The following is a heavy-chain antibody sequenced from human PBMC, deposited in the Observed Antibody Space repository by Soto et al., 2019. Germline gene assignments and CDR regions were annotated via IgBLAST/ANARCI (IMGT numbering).Heavy chain of an antibody. D-gene: IGHD6-19*01. J-gene: IGHJ4*02. V-gene: IGHV3-23*01. CDR1: GFTFSSYA. CDR3: AKDMTGSGWYFDY. Sequence: GGSLRLSCAASGFTFSSYAMSWVRQAPGKGLEWVSAISGSGGSTYYADSVKGRFTISRDNTKNTLYLQMNSLRTEDTALYYCAKDMTGSGWYFDYWGQGTLVTGSS. CDR2: ISGSGGST.